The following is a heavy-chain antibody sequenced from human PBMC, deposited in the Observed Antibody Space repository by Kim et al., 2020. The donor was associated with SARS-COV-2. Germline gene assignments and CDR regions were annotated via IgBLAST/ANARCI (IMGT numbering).Heavy chain of an antibody. Sequence: SQTLSLTCAISGDSVSSNSAAWNWIRQSPSRGLEWLGRTYYRSKWYNDYAVSVKSRITINPDTSKNQFSLQLNSVTPEDTAVYYCARVSVAVQPNYYYGMDVWGQGTTVTVSS. CDR3: ARVSVAVQPNYYYGMDV. CDR1: GDSVSSNSAA. J-gene: IGHJ6*02. CDR2: TYYRSKWYN. V-gene: IGHV6-1*01. D-gene: IGHD6-6*01.